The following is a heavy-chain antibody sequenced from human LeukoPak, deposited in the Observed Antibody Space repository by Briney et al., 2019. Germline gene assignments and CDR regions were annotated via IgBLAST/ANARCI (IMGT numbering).Heavy chain of an antibody. CDR3: AILSWDSGSYQGNDAFDI. V-gene: IGHV1-18*01. CDR1: GYTFTSYG. Sequence: ASVKVSCKASGYTFTSYGISWVRQAPGQGLEWMGWISAYNGNTNYAQKLQGRVTMTTDTSTSTAYMELSRLRSDDTAVYYCAILSWDSGSYQGNDAFDIWGQGTMVTVSS. J-gene: IGHJ3*02. CDR2: ISAYNGNT. D-gene: IGHD1-26*01.